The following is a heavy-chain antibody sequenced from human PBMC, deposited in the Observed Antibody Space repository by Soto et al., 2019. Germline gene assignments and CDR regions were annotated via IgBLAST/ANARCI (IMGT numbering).Heavy chain of an antibody. CDR1: GFTVSSKY. V-gene: IGHV3-66*01. D-gene: IGHD2-15*01. CDR3: TRDEVHCIGGTCYGIPMDV. CDR2: ISRGGSI. J-gene: IGHJ6*03. Sequence: EVQLVESGGGLVQPGGSLRLSCAASGFTVSSKYMSWVRQAPGKGLERVSLISRGGSISYADSVKGRFTISRDNSENTLYLQMSTLGVEDTAVYYCTRDEVHCIGGTCYGIPMDVGGKGTRVTVSS.